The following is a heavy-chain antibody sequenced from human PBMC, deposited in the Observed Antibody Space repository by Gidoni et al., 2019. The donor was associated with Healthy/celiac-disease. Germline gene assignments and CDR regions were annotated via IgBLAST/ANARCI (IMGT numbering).Heavy chain of an antibody. CDR1: GYPFTGYY. J-gene: IGHJ4*02. CDR2: INPNSGGT. V-gene: IGHV1-2*02. D-gene: IGHD3-10*01. Sequence: QVQLVQSGAEVKKPGASVKVSCKASGYPFTGYYMHWVRQAPGQGLEWMGWINPNSGGTNYAQKFQGRVTMTRDTSISTAYMELSRLRSDDTAVYYCARGDVLLWFGESTYYFDYWGQGTLVTVSS. CDR3: ARGDVLLWFGESTYYFDY.